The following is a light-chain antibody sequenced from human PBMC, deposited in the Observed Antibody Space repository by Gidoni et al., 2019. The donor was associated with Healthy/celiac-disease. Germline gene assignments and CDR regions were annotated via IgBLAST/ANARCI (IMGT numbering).Light chain of an antibody. CDR1: SSDVGGYNY. CDR2: EVS. Sequence: QSALTQPAPVSGSPGQSTTISCTGTSSDVGGYNYVSWYQQHPGKAPKLMIYEVSNRPSGVSNRFSGSKSGNTASLTISGLQAEDEADYYCSSYTSSTTEVFGTGTKVTVL. J-gene: IGLJ1*01. CDR3: SSYTSSTTEV. V-gene: IGLV2-14*01.